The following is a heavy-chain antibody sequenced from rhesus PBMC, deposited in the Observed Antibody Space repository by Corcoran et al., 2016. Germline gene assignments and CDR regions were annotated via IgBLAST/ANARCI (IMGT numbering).Heavy chain of an antibody. CDR2: ITYSGST. CDR3: AREIYGGGVDY. CDR1: GGSLSSGYYY. Sequence: QVQLQESGPGLVKPSETLSLTCAVSGGSLSSGYYYWSWIRQPPGKGLEWIGYITYSGSTSYNPTLKSRVTISRDTSKNQFSLKLSSVTAADTAVYYCAREIYGGGVDYWGQGVLVTVSS. V-gene: IGHV4-122*02. D-gene: IGHD4-29*01. J-gene: IGHJ4*01.